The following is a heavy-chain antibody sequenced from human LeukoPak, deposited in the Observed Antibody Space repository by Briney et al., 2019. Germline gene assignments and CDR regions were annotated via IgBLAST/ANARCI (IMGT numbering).Heavy chain of an antibody. CDR2: ISFGGST. J-gene: IGHJ5*02. CDR3: ARAINMAFGP. V-gene: IGHV4-59*12. Sequence: SETLSLTCTISGASITTYYWSWIRQPPGKGLEWVGKISFGGSTDYNPSLKSRVTISLDTSKNQISLRLTSVTAADTAVYHCARAINMAFGPWGQGILVTVSS. D-gene: IGHD3-10*01. CDR1: GASITTYY.